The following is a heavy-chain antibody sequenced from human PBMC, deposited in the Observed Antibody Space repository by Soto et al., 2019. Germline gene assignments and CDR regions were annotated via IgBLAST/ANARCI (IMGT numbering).Heavy chain of an antibody. CDR2: INPSGGST. V-gene: IGHV1-46*03. J-gene: IGHJ4*02. Sequence: QVQLVQSGAEVKKPGASVKVSCKASGYTFTSYYMHWVRQAPGQGLEWMGIINPSGGSTSYAQKFQGRVTMTRDTSTSTVYMELSSLRSEDTAVYYCARLTLYCSGGSCYSDYWGQRTLVTVSS. CDR1: GYTFTSYY. D-gene: IGHD2-15*01. CDR3: ARLTLYCSGGSCYSDY.